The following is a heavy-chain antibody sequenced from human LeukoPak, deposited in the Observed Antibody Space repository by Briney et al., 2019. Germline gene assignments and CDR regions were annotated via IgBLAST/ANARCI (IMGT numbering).Heavy chain of an antibody. CDR2: IYYIGST. J-gene: IGHJ6*02. V-gene: IGHV4-39*01. D-gene: IGHD2/OR15-2a*01. CDR1: VGPMCSSSDL. CDR3: ATLLGVGYYYYYYGMDV. Sequence: SDTLTLPCTVWVGPMCSSSDLWAWIRQPPGRGLEWNGRIYYIGSTYYNPSLTSRVTICVGTSKNQFTMKLSSETAADTAVYYCATLLGVGYYYYYYGMDVWGQGTTVTVSS.